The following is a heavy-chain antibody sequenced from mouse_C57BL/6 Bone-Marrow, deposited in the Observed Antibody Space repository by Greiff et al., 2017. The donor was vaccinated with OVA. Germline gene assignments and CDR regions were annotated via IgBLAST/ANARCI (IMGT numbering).Heavy chain of an antibody. CDR3: ASYLQGYFDV. D-gene: IGHD5-5*01. V-gene: IGHV5-16*01. J-gene: IGHJ1*03. CDR1: GFTFSDYY. Sequence: EVNLVESEGGLVQPGSSMKLSCTASGFTFSDYYMAWVRQVPEKGLEWVANINYDGSSTYYLDSLKSRFIISRDNAKNILYLQMSSLKSEDTATYYCASYLQGYFDVWGTGTTVTVSS. CDR2: INYDGSST.